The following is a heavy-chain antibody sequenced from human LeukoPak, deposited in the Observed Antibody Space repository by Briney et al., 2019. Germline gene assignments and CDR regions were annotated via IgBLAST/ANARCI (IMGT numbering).Heavy chain of an antibody. V-gene: IGHV4-61*02. J-gene: IGHJ3*02. D-gene: IGHD1-26*01. CDR3: ARDGVVGATDDAFDI. Sequence: PSQTLSLTCTVSGGSISSGSYYWSWIRQPAGEGLEWIGRIYTSGSTNYNPSLKSRVTISVDTSKNQFSLKLSPVTAADTAVYYCARDGVVGATDDAFDIWGQGTMVTVSS. CDR1: GGSISSGSYY. CDR2: IYTSGST.